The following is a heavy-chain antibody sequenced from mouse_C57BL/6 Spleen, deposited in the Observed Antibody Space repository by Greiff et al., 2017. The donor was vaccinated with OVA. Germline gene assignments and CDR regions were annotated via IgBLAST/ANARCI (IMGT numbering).Heavy chain of an antibody. D-gene: IGHD1-1*01. Sequence: QVQLQQSVAELVKPGASVKLSCKASGYTFTSYWMQWVKQRPGQGLEWIGEIDPSDSYTNYNQKFKGKATLTVDTSSSTAYMQLSSLTSEDSAVYYCAPYYYGSSGYFDVWGTGTTVTVSS. CDR1: GYTFTSYW. J-gene: IGHJ1*03. V-gene: IGHV1-50*01. CDR2: IDPSDSYT. CDR3: APYYYGSSGYFDV.